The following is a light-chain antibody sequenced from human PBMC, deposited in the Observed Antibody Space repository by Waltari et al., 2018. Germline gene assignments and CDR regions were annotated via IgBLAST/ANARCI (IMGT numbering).Light chain of an antibody. Sequence: QSGLTQPASVSGSPGQSITISCTGTSSDVGNYNLVSWYQQYPGKAPQLMVYEVTKRTSGVSDRFPGSKAGNTAPLDILRPQSGDEAYYYCCSYAGLGIYVFGTGTKVTVL. CDR2: EVT. V-gene: IGLV2-23*02. J-gene: IGLJ1*01. CDR1: SSDVGNYNL. CDR3: CSYAGLGIYV.